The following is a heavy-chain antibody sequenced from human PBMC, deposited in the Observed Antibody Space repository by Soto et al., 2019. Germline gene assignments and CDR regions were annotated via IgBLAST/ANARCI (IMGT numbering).Heavy chain of an antibody. CDR3: AKDKIYDFWSGSGYYYYYMDV. CDR1: GFTFSSYG. J-gene: IGHJ6*03. Sequence: GGSLRLSCAASGFTFSSYGMHWVRQAPGKGLEWVAVISYDGSNKYYADSVKGRFTISRDNSKNTLYLQMNSLRAEDTAVYYCAKDKIYDFWSGSGYYYYYMDVWGKGTTVTVSS. CDR2: ISYDGSNK. V-gene: IGHV3-30*18. D-gene: IGHD3-3*01.